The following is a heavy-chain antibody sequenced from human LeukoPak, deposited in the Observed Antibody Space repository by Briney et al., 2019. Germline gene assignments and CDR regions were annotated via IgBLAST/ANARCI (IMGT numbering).Heavy chain of an antibody. Sequence: SETLSLTCTVSGGSISSGDYYWRWIRQPPGKGLEWIGEINHSGSTNYNPSLKSRVTISVDTSKNQFSLKLSSVTAADTAVYYCATLRLYSSAPGGDYYYYMDVWGKGTTVTVSS. CDR2: INHSGST. CDR1: GGSISSGDYY. CDR3: ATLRLYSSAPGGDYYYYMDV. J-gene: IGHJ6*03. V-gene: IGHV4-39*07. D-gene: IGHD6-19*01.